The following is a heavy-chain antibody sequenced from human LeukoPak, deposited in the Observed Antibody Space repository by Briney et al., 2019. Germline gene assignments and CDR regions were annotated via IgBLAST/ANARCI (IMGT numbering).Heavy chain of an antibody. CDR1: GNSFGDYY. V-gene: IGHV4-4*07. D-gene: IGHD3-22*01. Sequence: NTSETLSLTCTVSGNSFGDYYWSWIRQPAGKGLEWIGRIYTSGSTNYNPSLKSRVTVSVDTSKNQFSLKLSSVTAADTAVYYCARAARMGGYFKMDAFDIWGQGTMVTVSS. CDR3: ARAARMGGYFKMDAFDI. J-gene: IGHJ3*02. CDR2: IYTSGST.